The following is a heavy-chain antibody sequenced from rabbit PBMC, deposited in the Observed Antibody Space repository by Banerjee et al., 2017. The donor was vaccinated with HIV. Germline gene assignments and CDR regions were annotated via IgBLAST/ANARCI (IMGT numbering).Heavy chain of an antibody. V-gene: IGHV1S7*01. J-gene: IGHJ4*01. CDR3: ARDLAGVIGWNFNL. Sequence: QLEESGGGLVKPGGSLTLSCKASGFDFSSYYMTWVRQAPGKGLEWIGIIYAGEGSTDYASWVDGRFTISSDNAQNTVDLQMNSLTAADTATYFCARDLAGVIGWNFNLWGPGTLVTVS. CDR1: GFDFSSYY. D-gene: IGHD4-1*01. CDR2: IYAGEGST.